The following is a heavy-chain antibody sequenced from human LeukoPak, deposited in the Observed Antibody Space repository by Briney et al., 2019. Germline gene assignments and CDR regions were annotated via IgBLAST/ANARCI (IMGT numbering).Heavy chain of an antibody. CDR1: GYTFPTYG. CDR3: ASESSGRMDDAFDI. D-gene: IGHD6-19*01. Sequence: GASVKVSCKASGYTFPTYGITWVRQAPGQGLEWMGWISAYNGNTNYAQKFQGTVTMTTDTSTSTAYMELRSLRSDDTAVYYCASESSGRMDDAFDIWGQGTMVTVSS. J-gene: IGHJ3*02. V-gene: IGHV1-18*01. CDR2: ISAYNGNT.